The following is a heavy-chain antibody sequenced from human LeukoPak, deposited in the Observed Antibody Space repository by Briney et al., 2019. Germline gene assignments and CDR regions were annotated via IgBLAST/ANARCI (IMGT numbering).Heavy chain of an antibody. CDR3: ARVSLGYSGPGGAFDI. V-gene: IGHV3-23*01. D-gene: IGHD5-12*01. Sequence: PGGSLRLSCAASGFTFSSYAMSWVRQAPGKGLEWVSAISGSGGSTYYADSVKGRFTISRDNSKNTLYLQMNSLRAEDTAVYYCARVSLGYSGPGGAFDIWGQGTMVTVSS. CDR1: GFTFSSYA. J-gene: IGHJ3*02. CDR2: ISGSGGST.